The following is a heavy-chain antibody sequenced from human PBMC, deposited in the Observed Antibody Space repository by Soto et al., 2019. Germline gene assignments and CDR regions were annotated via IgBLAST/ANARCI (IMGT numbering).Heavy chain of an antibody. CDR2: IYHSGST. D-gene: IGHD3-10*01. Sequence: QVQLQESGPGLVKPSGTLSLTCAVSGGSISSSNWWRWVRQPPGKGLEWIGEIYHSGSTNYNPSLKSRVTISVDKSKNHFALKLSSVTAADTAVYYCARDLRMVRGRDDIRERNWGQGTLVTVSS. CDR3: ARDLRMVRGRDDIRERN. V-gene: IGHV4-4*02. CDR1: GGSISSSNW. J-gene: IGHJ4*02.